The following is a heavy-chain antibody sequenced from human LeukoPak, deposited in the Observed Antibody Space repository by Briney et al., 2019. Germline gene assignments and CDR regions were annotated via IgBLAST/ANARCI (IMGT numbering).Heavy chain of an antibody. CDR1: GFNFSDYY. Sequence: GGSLRLSCAASGFNFSDYYMSWIRRAPGKGLEWVSDISSGSSYIKYADSVKGRFTISRDNAKNSLSLQMNSLRAEDTAVYYCARGGRYYDSSAYYSYWCQGTLVTVSS. J-gene: IGHJ4*02. CDR3: ARGGRYYDSSAYYSY. CDR2: ISSGSSYI. D-gene: IGHD3-22*01. V-gene: IGHV3-11*05.